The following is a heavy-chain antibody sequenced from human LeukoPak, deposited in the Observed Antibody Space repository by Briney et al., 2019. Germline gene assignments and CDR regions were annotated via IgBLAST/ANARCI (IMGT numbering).Heavy chain of an antibody. J-gene: IGHJ4*02. CDR2: ISYDGSNK. CDR1: GFTFSSYG. Sequence: PGGSLRLSCAASGFTFSSYGMHWVRQAPGKGLEWVAVISYDGSNKYYADSVKGRFTISRDNSKNTLYLQMNSLRAEDTAVYYCAKDGGDGSGSYPDYWGQGTLVTVSS. V-gene: IGHV3-30*18. D-gene: IGHD3-10*01. CDR3: AKDGGDGSGSYPDY.